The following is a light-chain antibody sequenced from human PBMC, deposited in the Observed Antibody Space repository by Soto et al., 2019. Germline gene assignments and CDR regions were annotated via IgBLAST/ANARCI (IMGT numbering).Light chain of an antibody. V-gene: IGKV3-20*01. CDR2: GAS. CDR1: QSVSSSS. J-gene: IGKJ2*01. Sequence: EIALTQSPGILSLSPGERATLSCRASQSVSSSSLAWYQQKPGQAPRLLVYGASSRATGIPDRFSGSGSGTDFTLTISRLEPEDFAVYYCQQYGGSPLVTFGQGTKLEIK. CDR3: QQYGGSPLVT.